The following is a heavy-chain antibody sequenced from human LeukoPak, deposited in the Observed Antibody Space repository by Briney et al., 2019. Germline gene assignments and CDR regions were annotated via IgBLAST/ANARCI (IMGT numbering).Heavy chain of an antibody. CDR3: ARRVGASEFDF. J-gene: IGHJ4*02. D-gene: IGHD1-26*01. CDR1: RYSFTSYC. Sequence: GECLPISCPGPRYSFTSYCIGCVRQMPGKGMEWMGSLFPGDSDTRYSPSFPGRVTTPADKSISTAYLQWSSLKASDTAMYYWARRVGASEFDFWGEGTLVTVSS. V-gene: IGHV5-51*01. CDR2: LFPGDSDT.